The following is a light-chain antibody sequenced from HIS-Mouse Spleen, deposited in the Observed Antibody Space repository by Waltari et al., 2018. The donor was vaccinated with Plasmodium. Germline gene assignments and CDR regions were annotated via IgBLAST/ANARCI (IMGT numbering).Light chain of an antibody. J-gene: IGLJ3*02. CDR2: EDS. Sequence: SYELTQPPSVSVSPGQTARITCSGDALPKKYAYWYQQKSGQATVLVIYEDSKRPAGIPERLSCSSSGTMATLTISGAQVEDEADYYCYSTDSSGNHRVFGGGTKLTVL. CDR3: YSTDSSGNHRV. CDR1: ALPKKY. V-gene: IGLV3-10*01.